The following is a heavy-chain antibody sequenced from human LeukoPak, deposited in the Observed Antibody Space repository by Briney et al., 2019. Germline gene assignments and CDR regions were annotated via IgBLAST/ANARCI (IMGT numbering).Heavy chain of an antibody. CDR3: ASRILTGYYNPNPFDY. V-gene: IGHV1-69*06. D-gene: IGHD3-9*01. CDR2: IIPIFGTA. J-gene: IGHJ4*02. CDR1: GGTFSSYA. Sequence: GASVTVSCKASGGTFSSYAISWVRQAPGQGLEWMGGIIPIFGTANYAQKFQGRVTITADKSTSTAYMELSSLRSEDTAVYYCASRILTGYYNPNPFDYWGQGTLVTVSS.